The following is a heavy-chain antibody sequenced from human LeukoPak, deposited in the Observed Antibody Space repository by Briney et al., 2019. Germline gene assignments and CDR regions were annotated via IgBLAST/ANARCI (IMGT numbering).Heavy chain of an antibody. J-gene: IGHJ6*02. Sequence: GGSLRLSCAASGFTFSSYTMHWVRQAPGKGLEWVAVISYDGSNKYYADSVKGRFTISRDNSKNTLYLQMNSPRAEDTAVYYCARERAYSSSLDVWGQGTTVTVSS. CDR3: ARERAYSSSLDV. V-gene: IGHV3-30-3*01. CDR2: ISYDGSNK. CDR1: GFTFSSYT. D-gene: IGHD6-13*01.